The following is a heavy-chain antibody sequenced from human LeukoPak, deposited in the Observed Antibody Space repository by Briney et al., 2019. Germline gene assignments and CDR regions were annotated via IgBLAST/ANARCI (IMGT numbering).Heavy chain of an antibody. CDR3: AREGDYGMDA. V-gene: IGHV6-1*01. CDR2: TYYRSKWSN. Sequence: SQTLSLTCAISGDSFSNSSAAWNWIRQSPSRGLEWLGRTYYRSKWSNDYAVSVKSRITINPDTSKNQFSLQLSSVTPDDTAVYYCAREGDYGMDAWGQGTTVTVSS. CDR1: GDSFSNSSAA. J-gene: IGHJ6*02.